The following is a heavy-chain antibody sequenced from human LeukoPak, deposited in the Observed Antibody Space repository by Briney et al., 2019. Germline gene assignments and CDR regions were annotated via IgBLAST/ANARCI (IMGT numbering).Heavy chain of an antibody. CDR3: ARGRHGGVYYYGMDV. CDR2: IYYSGST. J-gene: IGHJ6*02. Sequence: SETLSLTCTVSGGSISSYCWSWIRQPPGKGLEWIGYIYYSGSTNYNPSLKSRVTISVDTSKNQFSLKLSSVTAADTAVYYCARGRHGGVYYYGMDVWGQGTTVTVSS. V-gene: IGHV4-59*01. CDR1: GGSISSYC. D-gene: IGHD4-23*01.